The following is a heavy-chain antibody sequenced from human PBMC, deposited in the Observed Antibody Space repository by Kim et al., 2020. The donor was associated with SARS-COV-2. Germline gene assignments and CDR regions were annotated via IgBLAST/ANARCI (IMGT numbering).Heavy chain of an antibody. V-gene: IGHV3-48*03. CDR1: GFIFSLYE. Sequence: GGSLRLSCAASGFIFSLYEMNWVRQAPGKGLEWVSYISKTDNNIYYRDSVKGRFTISRDNAKNSLFLQMNSLRVEDTAVYYCAREGVGNKGDYWGQGALVTVSS. CDR3: AREGVGNKGDY. CDR2: ISKTDNNI. J-gene: IGHJ4*02.